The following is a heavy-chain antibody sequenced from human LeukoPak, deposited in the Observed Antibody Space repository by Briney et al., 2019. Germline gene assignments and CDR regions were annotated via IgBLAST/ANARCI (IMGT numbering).Heavy chain of an antibody. D-gene: IGHD4-11*01. CDR2: INHSGST. CDR3: ARKPEYSNRYYYYYMDV. CDR1: GGSFSGYY. Sequence: PSETLSLTCAVYGGSFSGYYWSWIRQPPGEGLEWIGEINHSGSTNYNPSLKSRVTISVDTSKNQFSLKLSSVTAADTAVYYCARKPEYSNRYYYYYMDVWGKGTTVTVSS. J-gene: IGHJ6*03. V-gene: IGHV4-34*01.